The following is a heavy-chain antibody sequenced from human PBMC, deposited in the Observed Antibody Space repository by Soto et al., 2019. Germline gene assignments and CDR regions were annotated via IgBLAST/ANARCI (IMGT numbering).Heavy chain of an antibody. CDR1: GFTFSSYG. CDR2: ISYDGSNK. J-gene: IGHJ4*02. Sequence: GGSLRLSCAASGFTFSSYGMHWVRQAPGKGLEWVAVISYDGSNKYYADSVKGRFTISRDNSKNTLYLQMNSLRAEDTAVYYCAKESYSSGWSDFDYWGQGTLVTVSS. CDR3: AKESYSSGWSDFDY. D-gene: IGHD6-19*01. V-gene: IGHV3-30*18.